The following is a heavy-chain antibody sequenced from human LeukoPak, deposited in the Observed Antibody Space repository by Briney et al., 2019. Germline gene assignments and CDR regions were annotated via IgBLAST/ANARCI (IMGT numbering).Heavy chain of an antibody. V-gene: IGHV1-69*13. CDR2: IIPIFGTA. J-gene: IGHJ5*02. Sequence: ASVKVSCKASGGTFSSYAISWVRQAPGQGLEWMGGIIPIFGTANYAQKFQGRVTITADESTSTAYMELSSLRSEDTAVYYCARDLRWGYQDLKYNWFDPWGQGTLVTVSS. CDR1: GGTFSSYA. D-gene: IGHD5-12*01. CDR3: ARDLRWGYQDLKYNWFDP.